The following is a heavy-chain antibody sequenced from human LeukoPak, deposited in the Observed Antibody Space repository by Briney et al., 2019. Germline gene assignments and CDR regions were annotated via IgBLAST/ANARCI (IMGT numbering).Heavy chain of an antibody. CDR1: GFTFSSYA. V-gene: IGHV3-23*01. D-gene: IGHD3-22*01. J-gene: IGHJ4*02. CDR3: ATHAVRNYYDSSGPPEDY. CDR2: ISGSGGST. Sequence: GGSLRLSCAASGFTFSSYAMSWVRQAPGKGLEWVSAISGSGGSTYYADSVKGRFTISRDNSKNTLYLQMNSLRAEDTAVYYCATHAVRNYYDSSGPPEDYWGQGTLVAASS.